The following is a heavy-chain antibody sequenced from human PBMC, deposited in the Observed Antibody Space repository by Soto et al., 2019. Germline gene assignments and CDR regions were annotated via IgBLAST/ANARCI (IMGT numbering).Heavy chain of an antibody. V-gene: IGHV3-23*01. J-gene: IGHJ1*01. D-gene: IGHD1-7*01. CDR2: LSGRGLST. CDR3: AKDQGCGNSGAEYFHH. CDR1: GFPFGTYA. Sequence: GGSLRLSLAPSGFPFGTYAMNWVSQAPGKGLEWVSLLSGRGLSTYYEDSVKGRLTISRDNSKNSLCRLMNGRRAEHTAVYYCAKDQGCGNSGAEYFHHGGQGSLVTVYS.